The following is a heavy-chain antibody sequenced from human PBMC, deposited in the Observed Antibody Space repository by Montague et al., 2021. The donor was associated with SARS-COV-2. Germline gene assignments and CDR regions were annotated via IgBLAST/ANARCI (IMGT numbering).Heavy chain of an antibody. CDR2: IYHTGST. J-gene: IGHJ4*02. CDR1: GDSISGYY. Sequence: SETLSLTCTVSGDSISGYYWTWIRQAPEKGLEWIGYIYHTGSTNYNPSFKGRVSISVDTSTNQLSLRLTSVSAADSAKYFCAGHRRFVVPLPGVAYFDHWGQGTQVTVSS. V-gene: IGHV4-59*08. CDR3: AGHRRFVVPLPGVAYFDH. D-gene: IGHD2-2*01.